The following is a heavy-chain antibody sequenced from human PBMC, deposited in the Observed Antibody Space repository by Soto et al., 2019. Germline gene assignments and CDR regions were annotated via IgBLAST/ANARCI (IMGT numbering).Heavy chain of an antibody. CDR2: IIPIFGTA. Sequence: GASVKVSCKASGGTFSSYAITWVRQAPGRGLEWMGGIIPIFGTANYAQKFQARVTITADESTSTAYMELSSLRSEDTAVYYCARDRGPSSGYYPYWFDPWGQGTLVTVSS. V-gene: IGHV1-69*13. CDR1: GGTFSSYA. D-gene: IGHD3-22*01. J-gene: IGHJ5*02. CDR3: ARDRGPSSGYYPYWFDP.